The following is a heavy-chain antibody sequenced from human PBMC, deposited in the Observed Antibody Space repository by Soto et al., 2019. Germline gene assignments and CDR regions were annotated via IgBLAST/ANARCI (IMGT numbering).Heavy chain of an antibody. D-gene: IGHD2-15*01. Sequence: PSETLSLTCTVSGGSISSSTYFWGWIRQPPGKGLEWIGSIYYNGDTYYNPSLKSRVTISVDTSKNQFSVKLNSVTAADTAVYYCARHQSIVVVTAARAFDIWGQGTTVTVSS. CDR1: GGSISSSTYF. CDR3: ARHQSIVVVTAARAFDI. V-gene: IGHV4-39*01. J-gene: IGHJ3*02. CDR2: IYYNGDT.